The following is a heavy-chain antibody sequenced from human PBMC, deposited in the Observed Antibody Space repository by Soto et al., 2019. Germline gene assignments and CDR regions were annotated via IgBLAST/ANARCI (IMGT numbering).Heavy chain of an antibody. Sequence: PVGSLRLSCASSVCTFSSYGMHWVRQSPGKWLEWVAVIWYDGSNKYYADSVKGRFTISRDNSKNTLYLQMNSLRAEDTAVYYCAGTFLDGKGGSSYYCMDVWGQATTVIVSS. J-gene: IGHJ6*01. D-gene: IGHD3-3*01. V-gene: IGHV3-33*01. CDR1: VCTFSSYG. CDR3: AGTFLDGKGGSSYYCMDV. CDR2: IWYDGSNK.